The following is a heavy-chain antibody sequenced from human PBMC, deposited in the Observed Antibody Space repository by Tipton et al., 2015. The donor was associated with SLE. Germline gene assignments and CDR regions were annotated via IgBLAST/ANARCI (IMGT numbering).Heavy chain of an antibody. CDR2: IYYSGST. J-gene: IGHJ2*01. D-gene: IGHD3/OR15-3a*01. V-gene: IGHV4-61*01. CDR1: GGSVSSGSYY. CDR3: ARVPLVVDSWYFDL. Sequence: TLSLTCTVFGGSVSSGSYYWSWIRQPPGKGLEWIGYIYYSGSTNYNPSLKSRVTISVDTSKNQFSLKLGSVTAADTAVYYCARVPLVVDSWYFDLWGRGTLVTASS.